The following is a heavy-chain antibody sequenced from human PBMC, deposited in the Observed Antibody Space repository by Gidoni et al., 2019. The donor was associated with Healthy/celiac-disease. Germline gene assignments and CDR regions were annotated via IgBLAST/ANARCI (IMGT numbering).Heavy chain of an antibody. D-gene: IGHD2-21*02. Sequence: QLQLQESGPGLVKPSATLSLTCTVSGGSIRSSSYYWGWIRQPQGKGLEWIGSIYYSGSTYYNPSLKSRVTISVDTSKNQFSLKLSSVTAADTAVYYCARDPVVVTAIPNLIDYYYYGMDVWGQGTTVTVSS. CDR3: ARDPVVVTAIPNLIDYYYYGMDV. CDR2: IYYSGST. J-gene: IGHJ6*02. CDR1: GGSIRSSSYY. V-gene: IGHV4-39*07.